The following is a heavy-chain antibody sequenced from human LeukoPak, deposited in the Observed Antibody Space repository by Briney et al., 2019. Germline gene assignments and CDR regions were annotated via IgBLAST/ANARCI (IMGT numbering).Heavy chain of an antibody. V-gene: IGHV3-30-3*01. CDR1: GFTFSSYA. CDR3: AREEPWDIAMRTFDY. D-gene: IGHD5-18*01. CDR2: ISYDGSNK. Sequence: PGGSLRLSCAASGFTFSSYAMHWVRQAPGKGLEWVAVISYDGSNKYYADSVKGRFTISRDNSKNTLYLQMNSLRAEDTAVYYCAREEPWDIAMRTFDYWGQGTLVTVSS. J-gene: IGHJ4*02.